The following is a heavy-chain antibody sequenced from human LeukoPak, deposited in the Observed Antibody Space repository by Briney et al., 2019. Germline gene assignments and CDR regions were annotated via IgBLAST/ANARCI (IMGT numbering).Heavy chain of an antibody. Sequence: PGASVKVSCKASGGTFSSYTISWVRQAPGQGLEWMGRIIPILGIANYAQKFQGRVTITADKSTSTAYMELSSLRSEDTAVYYCARGPVVPAAHYPEDWFDPWGQGTLVTVSS. D-gene: IGHD2-2*01. V-gene: IGHV1-69*02. J-gene: IGHJ5*02. CDR3: ARGPVVPAAHYPEDWFDP. CDR1: GGTFSSYT. CDR2: IIPILGIA.